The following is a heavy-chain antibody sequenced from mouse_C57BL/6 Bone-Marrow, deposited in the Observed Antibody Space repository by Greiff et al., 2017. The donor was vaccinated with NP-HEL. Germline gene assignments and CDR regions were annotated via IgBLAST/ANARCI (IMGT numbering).Heavy chain of an antibody. CDR3: ARDPDDGYYGYAMDY. D-gene: IGHD2-3*01. CDR1: GYSITSDY. J-gene: IGHJ4*01. V-gene: IGHV3-8*01. CDR2: ISYSGST. Sequence: EVKLMESGPGLAKPSQTLSLTCSVTGYSITSDYWNWIRKFPGNKLEYMGYISYSGSTYYNPSLKSRISITRDTSKNQYYLQLNSVTTEDTATYYCARDPDDGYYGYAMDYWGQGTSVTVSS.